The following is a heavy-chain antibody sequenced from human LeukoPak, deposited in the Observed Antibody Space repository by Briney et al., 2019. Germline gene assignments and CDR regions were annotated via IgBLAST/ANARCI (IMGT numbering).Heavy chain of an antibody. Sequence: PRRSLRLSCAASGFTFSSYGMHWVRQAPGKGLEWVAVIWYDGSNKYYADSVKGRFTISRDNSKNTLYLQMNSLRAEDTAVYYCARDVIGYFDYWGQGTLVAVSS. CDR1: GFTFSSYG. V-gene: IGHV3-33*01. D-gene: IGHD2/OR15-2a*01. CDR2: IWYDGSNK. CDR3: ARDVIGYFDY. J-gene: IGHJ4*02.